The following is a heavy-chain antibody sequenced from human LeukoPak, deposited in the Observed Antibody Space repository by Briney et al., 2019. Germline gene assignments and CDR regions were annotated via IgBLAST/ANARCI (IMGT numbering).Heavy chain of an antibody. CDR3: ARRKGDGYNSPFDY. CDR1: GYSFPNYW. J-gene: IGHJ4*02. V-gene: IGHV5-51*01. CDR2: IYPADSDT. D-gene: IGHD5-24*01. Sequence: GESLKISCKGSGYSFPNYWIGWVRQMPGQGLEWMGIIYPADSDTRYSPAFQGQVTISADKSINTAYLQWISLRASDTAMYYCARRKGDGYNSPFDYWGQGTLVTVSS.